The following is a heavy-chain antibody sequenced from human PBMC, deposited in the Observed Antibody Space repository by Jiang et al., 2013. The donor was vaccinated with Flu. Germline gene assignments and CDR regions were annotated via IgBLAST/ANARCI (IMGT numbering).Heavy chain of an antibody. CDR3: ARAYYDFWSGYYWANYYFDY. J-gene: IGHJ4*02. Sequence: GSGLVKPSETLSLTCTVSGGSISSYYWSWIRQPPGKGLEWIGYIYTSGSTNYNPSLKSRVTISVDTSKNQFSLKLSSVTAADTAVYYCARAYYDFWSGYYWANYYFDYWGQGTL. D-gene: IGHD3-3*01. CDR2: IYTSGST. CDR1: GGSISSYY. V-gene: IGHV4-4*09.